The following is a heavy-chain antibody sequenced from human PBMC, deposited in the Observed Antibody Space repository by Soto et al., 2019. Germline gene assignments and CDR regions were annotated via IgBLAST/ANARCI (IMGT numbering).Heavy chain of an antibody. Sequence: ASVKVSCKASGYTFTDFYIHWVRQAPGQGLEWMGWIDPNSGGTNSVQKFQGWVTMTRDTSISTAYMELSRLRSDDTPVYYCASDPLYDSSGYWGQGTLVTVSS. CDR3: ASDPLYDSSGY. D-gene: IGHD3-22*01. V-gene: IGHV1-2*04. J-gene: IGHJ4*02. CDR1: GYTFTDFY. CDR2: IDPNSGGT.